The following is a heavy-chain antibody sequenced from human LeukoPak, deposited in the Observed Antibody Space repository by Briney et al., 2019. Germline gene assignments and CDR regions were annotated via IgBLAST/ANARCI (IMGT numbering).Heavy chain of an antibody. J-gene: IGHJ4*02. D-gene: IGHD5-18*01. Sequence: QSGGSLRLSCAASGFTVSSNYMSWVRQAPGKGLEWVSVIYSGGSTYYADSVKGRFTISRDNSKNTLYLQMNSLGAEDTAVYYCARYGNTAMPYWGQGTLVTVSS. CDR2: IYSGGST. V-gene: IGHV3-66*01. CDR1: GFTVSSNY. CDR3: ARYGNTAMPY.